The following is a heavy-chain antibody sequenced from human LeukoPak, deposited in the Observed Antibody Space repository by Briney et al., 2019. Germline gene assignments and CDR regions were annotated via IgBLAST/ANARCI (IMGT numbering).Heavy chain of an antibody. J-gene: IGHJ6*02. CDR2: IYYSGST. D-gene: IGHD6-13*01. V-gene: IGHV4-59*08. Sequence: PSETLSLTCTVSGGSISSYYWSWIRQPPGKGLEWIGYIYYSGSTNYNPSLKSRVTISVDTSKNQFSLKLSSVTAADTAVYYCARHGYSSSRIPTKYYYYGMDVWGQGTTVTVFS. CDR3: ARHGYSSSRIPTKYYYYGMDV. CDR1: GGSISSYY.